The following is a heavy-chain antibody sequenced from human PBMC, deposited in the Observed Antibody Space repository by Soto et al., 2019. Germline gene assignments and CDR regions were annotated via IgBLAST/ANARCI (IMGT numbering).Heavy chain of an antibody. CDR2: INTNTGNP. Sequence: GASVKVSCKASGYTFTSYARNWVRQAPGQGLEWMGWINTNTGNPTYAQGFTGRFVFSLDTSVSTAYLQICSLKAEDTAVYYCARDSTVYNWNYWYYYYYMDVWGKGTTVTVSS. CDR1: GYTFTSYA. V-gene: IGHV7-4-1*01. D-gene: IGHD1-7*01. J-gene: IGHJ6*03. CDR3: ARDSTVYNWNYWYYYYYMDV.